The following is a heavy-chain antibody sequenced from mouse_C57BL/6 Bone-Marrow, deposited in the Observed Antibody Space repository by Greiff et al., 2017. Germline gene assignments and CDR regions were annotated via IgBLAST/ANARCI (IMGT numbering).Heavy chain of an antibody. D-gene: IGHD3-2*02. V-gene: IGHV1-67*01. CDR1: GYTFTDYA. J-gene: IGHJ4*01. CDR2: ISTYYGDA. CDR3: AREGEAQAPLLMDY. Sequence: LVESGPELVRPGVSVKISCKGSGYTFTDYAMHWVKQSHAKSLERIGVISTYYGDASYNQKFKDKATMTVDKSSSTAYMELARLTSEDSAVYYCAREGEAQAPLLMDYWGQGTSVTVSS.